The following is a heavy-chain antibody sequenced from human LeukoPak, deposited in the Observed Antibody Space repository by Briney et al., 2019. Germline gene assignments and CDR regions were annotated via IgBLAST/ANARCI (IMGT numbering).Heavy chain of an antibody. J-gene: IGHJ4*02. V-gene: IGHV4-59*08. Sequence: PSETLSLTCTASGGSISSYYWSWIRQPPGKGLEWIGYIYYSGSTYDNPSLKSRVTISVDTSKNQFSLKLSSGTAADTAVYYCARHTVLQTIAAAGTLGFYHFDYWGQGILVTVSS. CDR1: GGSISSYY. CDR2: IYYSGST. CDR3: ARHTVLQTIAAAGTLGFYHFDY. D-gene: IGHD6-13*01.